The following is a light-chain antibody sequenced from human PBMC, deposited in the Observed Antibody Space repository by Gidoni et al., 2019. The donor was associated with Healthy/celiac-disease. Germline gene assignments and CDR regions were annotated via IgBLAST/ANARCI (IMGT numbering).Light chain of an antibody. V-gene: IGKV1-39*01. CDR2: ASS. J-gene: IGKJ4*01. CDR3: QQSYSTLT. CDR1: QSISSY. Sequence: DIQMTQSPSSLSASVGDRVTITCRASQSISSYLNWYQQKPGKAPKLLIYASSSLQGGVPSRVSGSGSGTDFTLTISSLQPEDFATYYCQQSYSTLTFGGGTKVEIK.